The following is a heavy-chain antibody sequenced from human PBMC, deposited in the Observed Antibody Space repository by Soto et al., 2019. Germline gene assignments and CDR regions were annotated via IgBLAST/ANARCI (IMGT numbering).Heavy chain of an antibody. CDR3: AKERYSGYDSYYYYGMDV. CDR1: GFTFSSYG. V-gene: IGHV3-30*18. Sequence: PGGSLRLSCAASGFTFSSYGMHWVRQAPGKGLERVAVISYDGSNKYYADSVKGRFTISRDNSKNTLYLQMNSLRAEDTAVYYCAKERYSGYDSYYYYGMDVWGQGTTVTVSS. J-gene: IGHJ6*02. CDR2: ISYDGSNK. D-gene: IGHD5-12*01.